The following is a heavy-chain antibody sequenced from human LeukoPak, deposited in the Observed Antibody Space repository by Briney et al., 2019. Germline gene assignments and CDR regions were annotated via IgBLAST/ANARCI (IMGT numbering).Heavy chain of an antibody. V-gene: IGHV4-59*08. J-gene: IGHJ3*02. Sequence: SETLSLTCTVSGGSISTYYWSWIRQPPGKGLEWIGYIHYSGSTNYNPSLKRRVTISVDTSKNQFSLKLSSVTAADTAVYYCARHSVTAGTEYAFDIWGQGTMVTVSS. CDR2: IHYSGST. CDR3: ARHSVTAGTEYAFDI. CDR1: GGSISTYY. D-gene: IGHD6-13*01.